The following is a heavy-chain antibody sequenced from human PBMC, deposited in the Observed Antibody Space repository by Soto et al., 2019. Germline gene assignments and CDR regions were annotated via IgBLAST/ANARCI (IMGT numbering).Heavy chain of an antibody. CDR2: IIPLFGTT. D-gene: IGHD6-13*01. Sequence: ASVKVSCKASGGTFSIYAISWVLQAPGQGLEWMGGIIPLFGTTNLAQKFQDRVTITADESTSTAYMEVSSLRSEDTAIYYCARGPPEYSSTWRYYFDRWGQGTLVTVSS. CDR3: ARGPPEYSSTWRYYFDR. CDR1: GGTFSIYA. V-gene: IGHV1-69*13. J-gene: IGHJ4*01.